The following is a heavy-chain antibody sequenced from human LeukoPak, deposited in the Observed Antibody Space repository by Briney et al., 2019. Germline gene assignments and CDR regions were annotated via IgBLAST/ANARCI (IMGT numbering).Heavy chain of an antibody. CDR1: GGSFSGYY. CDR2: INHSGST. D-gene: IGHD2-15*01. Sequence: PSETLSFTCAVYGGSFSGYYWSWIRQPPGKGLEWIGEINHSGSTNYNPSLKSRVTISVDTSKNQFSLKLSSVTAADTAVYYCARGPVGFDYWGQGTLVTVSS. J-gene: IGHJ4*02. V-gene: IGHV4-34*01. CDR3: ARGPVGFDY.